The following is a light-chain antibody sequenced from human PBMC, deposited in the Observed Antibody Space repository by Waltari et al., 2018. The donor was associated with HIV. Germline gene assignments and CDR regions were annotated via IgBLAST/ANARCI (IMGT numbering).Light chain of an antibody. CDR1: ALTKQY. V-gene: IGLV3-25*03. CDR2: KDN. CDR3: QSADNSGTYDVV. Sequence: SYDLTQPHSVSVSPGQTARITCSGDALTKQYVYWYQQKPGQAPVLVISKDNERPSGIPSRFSGFSSGTTVTLTISGVQAEDEADYYCQSADNSGTYDVVFGGGTKLTVL. J-gene: IGLJ2*01.